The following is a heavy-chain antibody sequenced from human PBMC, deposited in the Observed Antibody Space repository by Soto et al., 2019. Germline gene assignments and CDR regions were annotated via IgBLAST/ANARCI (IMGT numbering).Heavy chain of an antibody. CDR3: ARVHKNWFDS. CDR1: GYNFTAFW. CDR2: IDPSDSYT. J-gene: IGHJ5*01. Sequence: PGESLKISCKASGYNFTAFWIHWVRQMPGKGLEWLGKIDPSDSYTNYSPSFEGHVTISTDNSITTAYLQWSSLRASDTALYFCARVHKNWFDSWAQGIMVTVSS. V-gene: IGHV5-10-1*01.